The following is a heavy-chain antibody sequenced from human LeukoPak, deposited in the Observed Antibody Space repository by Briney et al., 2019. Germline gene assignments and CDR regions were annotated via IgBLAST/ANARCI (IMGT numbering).Heavy chain of an antibody. D-gene: IGHD3-3*01. CDR1: GFTFSSYG. J-gene: IGHJ4*02. V-gene: IGHV3-23*01. CDR2: ISGSGVST. CDR3: ARDERLLSFLK. Sequence: KSGGTLRLSCAASGFTFSSYGMSWVRQAPGKGLEWVSAISGSGVSTYYADSVKGRFTISRDNSKSTLYLQMNSLRAEDTAIYYCARDERLLSFLKWGQGTLVTVSS.